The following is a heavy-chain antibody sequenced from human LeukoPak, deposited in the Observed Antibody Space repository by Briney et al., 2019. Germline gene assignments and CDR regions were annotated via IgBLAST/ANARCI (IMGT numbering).Heavy chain of an antibody. D-gene: IGHD6-13*01. CDR2: IIPIFGTA. CDR1: GGTFSSYA. V-gene: IGHV1-69*06. CDR3: ARAGLIAAAGSWFDP. Sequence: ASVRVSCKASGGTFSSYAISWVRQAPGQGLEWMGGIIPIFGTANYAQKFQGRVTITADTSTNTTYMELSSLRSDDTAIYYCARAGLIAAAGSWFDPWGQGTLVTVSS. J-gene: IGHJ5*02.